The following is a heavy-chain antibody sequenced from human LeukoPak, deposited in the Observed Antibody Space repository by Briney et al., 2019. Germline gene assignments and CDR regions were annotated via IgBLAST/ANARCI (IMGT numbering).Heavy chain of an antibody. V-gene: IGHV4-61*02. Sequence: SETLSLTCTVSGGSISSGSYYWSWIRQPAGKGLEWIGRIYTSGSTNYNPSLKSRVTISVGTSKNQFSLKLSSVTAADTAVYYCARDGVYDSSGYFGSYFDYWGQGTLVTVSS. CDR1: GGSISSGSYY. CDR3: ARDGVYDSSGYFGSYFDY. CDR2: IYTSGST. J-gene: IGHJ4*02. D-gene: IGHD3-22*01.